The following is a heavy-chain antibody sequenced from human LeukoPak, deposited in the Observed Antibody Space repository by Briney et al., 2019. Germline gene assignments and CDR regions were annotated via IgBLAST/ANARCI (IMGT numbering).Heavy chain of an antibody. D-gene: IGHD3-10*01. CDR1: GGSISSSSYY. CDR3: AGQLLWFAGCFDL. Sequence: SETLSLTCTVSGGSISSSSYYWGWIRQPPGKGLEWIGSIYYSGSTYYNPSLKSRVTISVDTSKNQFSLKLSSVTAADTAVYYCAGQLLWFAGCFDLWGRGTLVTVSS. CDR2: IYYSGST. V-gene: IGHV4-39*01. J-gene: IGHJ2*01.